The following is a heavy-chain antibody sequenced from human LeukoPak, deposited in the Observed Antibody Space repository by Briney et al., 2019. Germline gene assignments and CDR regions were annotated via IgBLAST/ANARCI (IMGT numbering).Heavy chain of an antibody. CDR2: INQDGSEK. D-gene: IGHD6-19*01. J-gene: IGHJ4*02. CDR3: ARYATVAAHRDFDY. Sequence: GGSLRLSCAASGFTFSSSWMSWVRQAPGKGLEWVANINQDGSEKYYVDSVKGRCTISRDNAKNSLYLQMNSLRAEDTAVYYCARYATVAAHRDFDYWGQGTLVTVSS. CDR1: GFTFSSSW. V-gene: IGHV3-7*01.